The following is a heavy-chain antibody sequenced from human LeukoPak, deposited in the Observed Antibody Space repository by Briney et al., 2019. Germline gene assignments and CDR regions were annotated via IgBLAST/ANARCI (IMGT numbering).Heavy chain of an antibody. V-gene: IGHV1-2*02. D-gene: IGHD2-15*01. CDR2: INPNSGGT. Sequence: ASVKVSCKASGYTFTGYYMHWVRQAPGQGLEWMGWINPNSGGTNYAQKFQGRVTMTRDTSISTAYMELRRLSSDDTAVYYCAGAPPYCSGGSCYSPDYWGQGTLVTVSS. CDR1: GYTFTGYY. CDR3: AGAPPYCSGGSCYSPDY. J-gene: IGHJ4*02.